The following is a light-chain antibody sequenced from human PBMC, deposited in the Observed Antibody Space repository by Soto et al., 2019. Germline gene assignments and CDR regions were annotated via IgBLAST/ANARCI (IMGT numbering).Light chain of an antibody. V-gene: IGKV3-20*01. CDR3: QHYDSSLST. CDR2: GAS. J-gene: IGKJ4*01. CDR1: QSIDSIS. Sequence: EIVFTQSPGTLSLFPGERATLSCRASQSIDSISLAWYQHKPGQAPGLLIYGASSRSTAIPDRFSGSGSGTDFTLTISRXEPEDFAVYYCQHYDSSLSTFGGGTKVDIK.